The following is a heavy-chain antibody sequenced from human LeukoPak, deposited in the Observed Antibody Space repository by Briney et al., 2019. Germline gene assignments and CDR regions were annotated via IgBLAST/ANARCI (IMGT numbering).Heavy chain of an antibody. V-gene: IGHV3-7*01. D-gene: IGHD3-10*01. CDR2: IKQDGTEI. CDR1: GFTFNNYW. J-gene: IGHJ4*02. CDR3: ARTPDGADY. Sequence: PGGFLRLSCAASGFTFNNYWMTWFRQAPGKGLEWVANIKQDGTEIFYVDSVRGRFIISRDNAENSLYLQMNSLRVEDTAVYYCARTPDGADYWGQGTLVTVSS.